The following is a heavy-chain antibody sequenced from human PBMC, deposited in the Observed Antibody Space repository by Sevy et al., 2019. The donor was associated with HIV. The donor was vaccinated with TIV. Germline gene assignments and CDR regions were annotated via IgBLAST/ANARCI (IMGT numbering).Heavy chain of an antibody. D-gene: IGHD3-10*01. Sequence: GGSLRLSCAASGFTFDDYGMSWVRQAPGKGLEWVSGINWNGGSTGYADSVKCRFTISRDNAKNSLYLQMNSLRAEDTALYYCARGGSPMVRGVIIIHDAFDIWGQGTMVTVSS. J-gene: IGHJ3*02. CDR2: INWNGGST. CDR1: GFTFDDYG. V-gene: IGHV3-20*04. CDR3: ARGGSPMVRGVIIIHDAFDI.